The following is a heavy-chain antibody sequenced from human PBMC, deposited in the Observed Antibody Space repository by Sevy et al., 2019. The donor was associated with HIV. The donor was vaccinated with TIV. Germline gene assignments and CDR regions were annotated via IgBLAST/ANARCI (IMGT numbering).Heavy chain of an antibody. D-gene: IGHD5-12*01. V-gene: IGHV1-18*01. CDR3: GKCTLWVYDPTNRKCGMDV. Sequence: ASVKVSCKASGYNFINYGISWVRQAPGQGLEWVGGSSPFTGSPNYAQKLQDRVTVTTDTATNTAYMELWNLRSDDTAVYYCGKCTLWVYDPTNRKCGMDVWGQGTTVTVSS. J-gene: IGHJ6*02. CDR1: GYNFINYG. CDR2: SSPFTGSP.